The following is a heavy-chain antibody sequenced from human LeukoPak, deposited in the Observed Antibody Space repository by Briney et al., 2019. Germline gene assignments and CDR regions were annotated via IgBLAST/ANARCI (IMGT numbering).Heavy chain of an antibody. CDR2: IYYSGST. CDR3: ARVGAAAGVDY. V-gene: IGHV4-59*01. CDR1: GGSISSYY. Sequence: SETLSLTCTVSGGSISSYYWSWIRQPPGKGLEWIGYIYYSGSTNYNPSLKSRVTISVDTSKNQFSLKLSSVTAADTAVYYCARVGAAAGVDYWGQGTLVTASS. J-gene: IGHJ4*02. D-gene: IGHD6-13*01.